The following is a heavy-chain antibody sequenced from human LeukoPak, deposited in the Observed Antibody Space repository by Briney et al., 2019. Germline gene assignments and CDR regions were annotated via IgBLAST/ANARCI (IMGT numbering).Heavy chain of an antibody. Sequence: LEWIGYIFYSGSTNYTPSLKSRVTLSVDTSKNQFSLRLSSVTAADTAVYYCARVLSGSNFDSWGHGTLVTVSS. V-gene: IGHV4-59*12. D-gene: IGHD3-22*01. J-gene: IGHJ4*01. CDR3: ARVLSGSNFDS. CDR2: IFYSGST.